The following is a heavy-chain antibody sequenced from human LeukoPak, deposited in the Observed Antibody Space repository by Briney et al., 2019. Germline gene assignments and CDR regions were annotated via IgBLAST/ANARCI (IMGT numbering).Heavy chain of an antibody. D-gene: IGHD2-2*01. J-gene: IGHJ4*02. CDR2: INPNSGGT. V-gene: IGHV1-2*02. CDR1: GYTFTGYY. Sequence: ASVTVSCKASGYTFTGYYMHWVRQAPGQGLEWMGWINPNSGGTNYAQKFQGRVNMTRDTSISTAYMELSRLRSDDTAVYYCARARQLLGSFDYWGQGTLVTVSS. CDR3: ARARQLLGSFDY.